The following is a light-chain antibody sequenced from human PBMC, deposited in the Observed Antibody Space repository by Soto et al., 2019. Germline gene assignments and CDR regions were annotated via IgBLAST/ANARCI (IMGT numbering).Light chain of an antibody. Sequence: QSALTQPASVSGSPGQSITISCTGTSSDVGGYNYVSWYQQHPGKAPKLMIYEVSNRPSGVSNRFSGSKSGNTASLTISGLQAEDEADYYCSSYTHSSLVFGGGTKLTVL. V-gene: IGLV2-14*01. CDR1: SSDVGGYNY. CDR2: EVS. CDR3: SSYTHSSLV. J-gene: IGLJ3*02.